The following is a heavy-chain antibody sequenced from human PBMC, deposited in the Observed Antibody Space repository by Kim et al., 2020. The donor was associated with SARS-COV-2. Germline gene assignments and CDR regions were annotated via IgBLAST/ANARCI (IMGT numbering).Heavy chain of an antibody. J-gene: IGHJ6*02. V-gene: IGHV1-69*04. D-gene: IGHD6-19*01. CDR1: GGTFSSYA. CDR3: AREGMGYSSGWYDYYYGMDV. Sequence: SVKVSCKASGGTFSSYAISWVRQAPGQGLEWMGRIIPILGIAHYAQKFQGRVTITADKSTSTAYMELSSLRSEDTAVYYCAREGMGYSSGWYDYYYGMDVWGQGTTVTVSS. CDR2: IIPILGIA.